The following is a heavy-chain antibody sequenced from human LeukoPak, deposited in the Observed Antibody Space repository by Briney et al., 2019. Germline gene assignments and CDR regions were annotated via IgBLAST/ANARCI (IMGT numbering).Heavy chain of an antibody. D-gene: IGHD3-22*01. Sequence: GGSLRLSCAASGFTFSSYGMSWVRQAPGKGLEWVSAISGSGGSTYYADSVKGRFTISRDNSKNTLYLQMNSLRAEDTAVYYCAKDLLYYHIFLVDYWGQGTLVTVSS. J-gene: IGHJ4*02. CDR3: AKDLLYYHIFLVDY. V-gene: IGHV3-23*01. CDR1: GFTFSSYG. CDR2: ISGSGGST.